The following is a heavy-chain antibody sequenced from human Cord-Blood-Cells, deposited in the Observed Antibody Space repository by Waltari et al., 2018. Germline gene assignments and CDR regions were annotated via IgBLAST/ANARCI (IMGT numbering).Heavy chain of an antibody. CDR2: IYPGDSDT. CDR1: GYRAPRQW. J-gene: IGHJ2*01. CDR3: ARLLRVGGWYFDL. Sequence: EVQLVQSGAEVKKPGAARKSSCKGSGYRAPRQWRGWVRQMPGKGLEWMGIIYPGDSDTRYSPSFQGQVTISADKSISTAYLQWSSLKASDTAMYYCARLLRVGGWYFDLWGRGTLVTVSS. D-gene: IGHD3-16*01. V-gene: IGHV5-51*01.